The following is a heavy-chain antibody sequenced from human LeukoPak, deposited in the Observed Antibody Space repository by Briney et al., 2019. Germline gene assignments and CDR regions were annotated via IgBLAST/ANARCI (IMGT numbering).Heavy chain of an antibody. CDR2: IYYSGST. D-gene: IGHD4-17*01. J-gene: IGHJ5*02. CDR3: ARDGGAMNWFDP. Sequence: SETLSLTCTVSGGSISSSSYYWGWIRQPPGKGLEWIGSIYYSGSTYYNPSLKSRVTISVDTSKNQFSLKLSSVTAADTAVYYCARDGGAMNWFDPWGQGTLVTVSS. V-gene: IGHV4-39*07. CDR1: GGSISSSSYY.